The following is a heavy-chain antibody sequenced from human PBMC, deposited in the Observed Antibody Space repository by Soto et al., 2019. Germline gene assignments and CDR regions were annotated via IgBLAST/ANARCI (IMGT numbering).Heavy chain of an antibody. V-gene: IGHV4-30-4*01. CDR3: ARGTLD. J-gene: IGHJ4*02. Sequence: QVQLQESGPGLVKPSQTLSLTCSVSGGSISSGDHYWSWIHQPPGKGLEWIGYIYYSGSTYYNPSLQSRVTITVDTSKNQFSLKLSSVTAADTAVYYCARGTLDWGQGTLVTVSS. CDR2: IYYSGST. CDR1: GGSISSGDHY. D-gene: IGHD1-1*01.